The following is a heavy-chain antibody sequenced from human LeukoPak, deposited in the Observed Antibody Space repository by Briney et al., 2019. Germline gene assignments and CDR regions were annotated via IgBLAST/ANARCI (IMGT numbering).Heavy chain of an antibody. D-gene: IGHD6-13*01. CDR1: GYSISSGYY. Sequence: SETLSLTCTVSGYSISSGYYWGWIRQPPGKGLEWIGSIYHSGNTYYNPSLKSRVTISVDTSKNQFSLKLSSVTAADTAVYYCARESSSSWTIDYWGQGTLVTVSS. J-gene: IGHJ4*02. CDR2: IYHSGNT. V-gene: IGHV4-38-2*02. CDR3: ARESSSSWTIDY.